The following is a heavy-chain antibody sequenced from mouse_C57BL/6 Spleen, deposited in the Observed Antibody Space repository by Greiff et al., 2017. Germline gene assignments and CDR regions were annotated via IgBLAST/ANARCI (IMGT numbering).Heavy chain of an antibody. J-gene: IGHJ3*01. D-gene: IGHD3-3*01. Sequence: VQGVESGAELMKPGASVKLSCKATGYTFTGYWIEWVKPRPGHGLEWIGEILPGSGSNNFNEKFKGKATFTADTSSNTAYMPLSSLTTEDSAIYYCARGKGRWFAYWGQGTLVTVSA. CDR1: GYTFTGYW. CDR2: ILPGSGSN. CDR3: ARGKGRWFAY. V-gene: IGHV1-9*01.